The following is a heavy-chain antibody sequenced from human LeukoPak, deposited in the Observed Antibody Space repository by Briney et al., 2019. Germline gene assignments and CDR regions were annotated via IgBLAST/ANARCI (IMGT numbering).Heavy chain of an antibody. V-gene: IGHV1-69*04. D-gene: IGHD3-22*01. Sequence: SVKVSCKASGGTFSSYAISWVRQAPGQGLEWMGRIIPILGIANYAQKFQGRVTITADKSTSTAYMELSSLRSEDTAVYYCAGTYDSSGYCLPYFDYWGQGTLVTVSS. CDR3: AGTYDSSGYCLPYFDY. J-gene: IGHJ4*02. CDR1: GGTFSSYA. CDR2: IIPILGIA.